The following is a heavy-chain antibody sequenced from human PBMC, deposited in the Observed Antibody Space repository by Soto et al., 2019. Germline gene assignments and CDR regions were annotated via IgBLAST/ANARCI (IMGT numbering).Heavy chain of an antibody. Sequence: EVQLMESGGGLVQPGGPLRLSCVGSGFTFRTYAMNWVRQAPGKGLEWVSSISGSGDSRFYADSEKGRFSISRDSLKNTVFLQLNSLRVDDTAVYFCARSSPLMIAGLDVWGQGTTVTVS. CDR2: ISGSGDSR. V-gene: IGHV3-23*01. J-gene: IGHJ6*02. D-gene: IGHD3-22*01. CDR3: ARSSPLMIAGLDV. CDR1: GFTFRTYA.